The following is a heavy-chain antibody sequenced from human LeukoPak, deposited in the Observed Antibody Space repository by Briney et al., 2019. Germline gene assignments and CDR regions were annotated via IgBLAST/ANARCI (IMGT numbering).Heavy chain of an antibody. CDR2: IRTDGVEK. CDR1: GLIFRNYG. CDR3: ARIGYSPSWDNFDY. V-gene: IGHV3-33*01. J-gene: IGHJ4*02. D-gene: IGHD6-13*01. Sequence: RGTSLRLSCAVSGLIFRNYGMHWVRQPPGKVLEWVASIRTDGVEKYHADSGQGRFGIYRDTSKNTLYLQMDSMRAEDTALYYWARIGYSPSWDNFDYWGQGTLVTVSS.